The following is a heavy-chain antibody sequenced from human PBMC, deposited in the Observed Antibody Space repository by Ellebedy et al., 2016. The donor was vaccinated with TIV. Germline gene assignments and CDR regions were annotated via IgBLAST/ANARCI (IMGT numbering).Heavy chain of an antibody. Sequence: GESLMISCAVSGFTVSSNYLSWVRQAPGKGLEWVSTIYGDGSTSHADSVRGRFTISRDNSKNTLYLQMKSLRADDTAVYYCANNWVVRGEGWNNGMDIWGQGTTVTVSS. CDR2: IYGDGST. J-gene: IGHJ6*02. CDR1: GFTVSSNY. V-gene: IGHV3-66*01. CDR3: ANNWVVRGEGWNNGMDI. D-gene: IGHD3-10*01.